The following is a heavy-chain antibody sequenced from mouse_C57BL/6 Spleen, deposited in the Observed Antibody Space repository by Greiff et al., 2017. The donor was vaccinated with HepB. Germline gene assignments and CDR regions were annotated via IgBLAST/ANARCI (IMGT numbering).Heavy chain of an antibody. J-gene: IGHJ4*01. D-gene: IGHD2-4*01. V-gene: IGHV5-9-1*02. Sequence: EVQVVESGEGLVKPGGSLKLSCAASGFTFSSYAMSWVRQTPEKRLEWVAYISSGGDYIYYADTVKGRFTISRDNARNTLYLQMSSLKSEDTAMYYCTREGIYYDYDGYAMDYWGQGTSVTVSS. CDR1: GFTFSSYA. CDR3: TREGIYYDYDGYAMDY. CDR2: ISSGGDYI.